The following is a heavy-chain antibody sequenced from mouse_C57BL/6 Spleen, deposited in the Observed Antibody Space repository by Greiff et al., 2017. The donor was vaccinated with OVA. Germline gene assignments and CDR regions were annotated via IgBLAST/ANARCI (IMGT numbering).Heavy chain of an antibody. CDR2: IHPNSGST. Sequence: QVQLQQSGAELVKPGASVKLSCKASGYTFTSYWMHWVKQRPGQGLEWIGMIHPNSGSTNYNEKFKSKATLTVDKSSSTAYMQLSSLTSEDSAGYYCARYGTTGLATRYFDVWGTGTTVTVSS. V-gene: IGHV1-64*01. CDR3: ARYGTTGLATRYFDV. CDR1: GYTFTSYW. J-gene: IGHJ1*03. D-gene: IGHD1-1*01.